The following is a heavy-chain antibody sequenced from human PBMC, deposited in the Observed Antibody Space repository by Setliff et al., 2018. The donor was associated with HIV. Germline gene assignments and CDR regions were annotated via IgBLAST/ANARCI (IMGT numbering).Heavy chain of an antibody. D-gene: IGHD3-22*01. V-gene: IGHV1-69*13. CDR1: GGIFSSYA. CDR2: IIPILGSI. CDR3: ARLSGDNSGQPYYYYMDV. J-gene: IGHJ6*03. Sequence: ASVNVSCKASGGIFSSYALSWVRQAPGQGLEWMGGIIPILGSIDYAQKFQGRLSITADESTGTAYMELSSLRFEDTAMYYCARLSGDNSGQPYYYYMDVWGKGTTVTVSS.